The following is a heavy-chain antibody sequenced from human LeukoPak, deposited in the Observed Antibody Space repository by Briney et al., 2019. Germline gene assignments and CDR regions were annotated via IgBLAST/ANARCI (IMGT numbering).Heavy chain of an antibody. D-gene: IGHD5-12*01. CDR2: VGISSGNT. V-gene: IGHV3-48*04. CDR3: ARDHRYAFDN. Sequence: GGSLRLSCAASGFTFSDYSMNWVRQAPGKGLEWISYVGISSGNTKYADSVKGRFTISGDSAKNSVFLLMYNLRVDDTAVYYCARDHRYAFDNWGQGTLVTVSS. CDR1: GFTFSDYS. J-gene: IGHJ4*02.